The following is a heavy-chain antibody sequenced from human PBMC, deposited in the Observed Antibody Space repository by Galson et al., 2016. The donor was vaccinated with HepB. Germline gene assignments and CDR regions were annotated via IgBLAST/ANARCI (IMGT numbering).Heavy chain of an antibody. CDR3: AKGRTGTTGPVEY. V-gene: IGHV3-23*01. J-gene: IGHJ4*02. CDR1: GFTFNTYA. Sequence: LRLSCAASGFTFNTYAMSWVRQAPGKGLEWVSTLSASDGATYYSDSVKGRFTISRDNSKNTLYLQMNSLRDEDTAVYYCAKGRTGTTGPVEYWGQGTLVTVSS. D-gene: IGHD1-1*01. CDR2: LSASDGAT.